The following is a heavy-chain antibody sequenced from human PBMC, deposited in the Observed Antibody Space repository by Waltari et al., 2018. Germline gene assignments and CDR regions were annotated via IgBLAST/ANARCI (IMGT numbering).Heavy chain of an antibody. Sequence: QVQLQQWGAGLLKPSESLSRTVAVYGGSFNDLYYCRSRHPPGGGLEWMGQISHRGSTKYNPSLQGRATISVDTSKNQFSLKLSSMTAADTSVYYCAGGSQYNWNHWGQGALVTVSA. CDR3: AGGSQYNWNH. CDR1: GGSFNDLY. J-gene: IGHJ5*02. CDR2: ISHRGST. D-gene: IGHD1-20*01. V-gene: IGHV4-34*01.